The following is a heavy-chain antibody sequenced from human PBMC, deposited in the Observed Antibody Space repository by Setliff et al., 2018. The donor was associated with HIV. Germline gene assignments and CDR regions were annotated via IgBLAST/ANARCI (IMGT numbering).Heavy chain of an antibody. CDR2: INSDGSST. CDR1: GFTFSGYW. J-gene: IGHJ5*02. CDR3: ARTGEGIAVADWFDP. V-gene: IGHV3-74*01. Sequence: GGSLRLSCAASGFTFSGYWMRWVRQAPGKGLVWVSRINSDGSSTTYADSVKGRFTISRDNAKNTLYLQMNSLRAEDTAVYYCARTGEGIAVADWFDPWGQGTLVTVSS. D-gene: IGHD6-19*01.